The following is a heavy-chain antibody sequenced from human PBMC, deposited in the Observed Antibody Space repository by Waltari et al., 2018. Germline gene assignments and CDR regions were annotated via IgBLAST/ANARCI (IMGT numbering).Heavy chain of an antibody. CDR2: INHSGST. CDR1: GGSFSGYY. CDR3: ARGKEQWLVLDY. J-gene: IGHJ4*02. D-gene: IGHD6-19*01. Sequence: QVQLQQWGAGLLKPSETLSLTCAVYGGSFSGYYWSWIRQPPGKGLEWIGEINHSGSTNDNPSLKSRVTISVDTSKNQFSLKLSSVTAADTAVYYCARGKEQWLVLDYWGQGTLVTVSS. V-gene: IGHV4-34*01.